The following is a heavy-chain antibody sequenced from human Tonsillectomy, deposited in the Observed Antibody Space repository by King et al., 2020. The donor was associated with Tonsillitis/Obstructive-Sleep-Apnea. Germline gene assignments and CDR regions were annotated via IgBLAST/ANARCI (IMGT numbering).Heavy chain of an antibody. CDR1: GFSVSYNY. V-gene: IGHV3-53*01. CDR3: AGDPTSVTAWGC. D-gene: IGHD4-17*01. CDR2: IDTAART. J-gene: IGHJ4*02. Sequence: VQLVESGGGLIQPGGSLRLSCAASGFSVSYNYMSSVRQAPGKGLEGVATIDTAARTDHADSVRGRFNISRDNSKNTLFLQMDSLRAEDTAMYYCAGDPTSVTAWGCWGQGTLVTVSS.